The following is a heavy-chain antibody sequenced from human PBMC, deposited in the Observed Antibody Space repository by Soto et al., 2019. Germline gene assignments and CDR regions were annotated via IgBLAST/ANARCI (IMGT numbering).Heavy chain of an antibody. V-gene: IGHV4-34*01. J-gene: IGHJ4*02. CDR3: AKYKRTTTAAGVAFDY. CDR1: GGSFSGYC. D-gene: IGHD6-13*01. Sequence: SETLSVTCAVDGGSFSGYCWSWIRQPTGKGLEWIGEINHSGSTNYNPSLKSRVTISVDTSKNQFSLKLSSVTAADTAVYYCAKYKRTTTAAGVAFDYWGQGTLVTVSS. CDR2: INHSGST.